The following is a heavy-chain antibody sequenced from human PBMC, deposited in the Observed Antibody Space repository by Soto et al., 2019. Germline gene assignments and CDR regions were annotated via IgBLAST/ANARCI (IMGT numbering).Heavy chain of an antibody. V-gene: IGHV1-18*01. CDR2: SSAYNGNT. Sequence: QVQLVQSGAAVKKPGASVQVSCKASGYTFTRYGISWVRQAPGQGLEWMGWSSAYNGNTNYAQKLQGRVTMTTDNSTSTAYMELRSVRSYATSVYYCARDPGFSSDYWGQGTLVTVSS. CDR1: GYTFTRYG. D-gene: IGHD3-9*01. CDR3: ARDPGFSSDY. J-gene: IGHJ4*02.